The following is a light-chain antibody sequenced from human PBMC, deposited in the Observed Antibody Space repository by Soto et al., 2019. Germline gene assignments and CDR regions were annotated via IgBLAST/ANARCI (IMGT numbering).Light chain of an antibody. CDR1: QSVGNN. CDR3: QQCDNWPRT. J-gene: IGKJ1*01. V-gene: IGKV3-15*01. Sequence: DIVMTQSPAALSLSPGERATLSCRASQSVGNNLAWYQQKPGQAPRLLIHGSSTRASGIPDRFSGSGSGTEVTLTISSLQSEEFAGYYCQQCDNWPRTSGQGTKVE. CDR2: GSS.